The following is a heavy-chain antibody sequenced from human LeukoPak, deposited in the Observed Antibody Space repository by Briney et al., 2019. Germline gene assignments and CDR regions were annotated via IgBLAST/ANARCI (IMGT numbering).Heavy chain of an antibody. Sequence: SETLSLTCAVSGGSVSSSNDYWGWIRQPPGKGLEWIGSMYYSGNTYYNPSLKSRVTISVDTSKNQFSLKLSSATAADTAIYYCARRLTMIVVVTGWFDPWGQGTLVTVSS. CDR1: GGSVSSSNDY. CDR3: ARRLTMIVVVTGWFDP. J-gene: IGHJ5*02. CDR2: MYYSGNT. V-gene: IGHV4-39*01. D-gene: IGHD3-22*01.